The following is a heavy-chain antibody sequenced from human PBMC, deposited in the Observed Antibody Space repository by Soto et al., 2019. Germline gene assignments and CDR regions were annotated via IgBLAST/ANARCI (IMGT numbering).Heavy chain of an antibody. V-gene: IGHV3-53*01. J-gene: IGHJ6*03. D-gene: IGHD3-10*01. CDR3: ARACYRSGSYYYYYYYMDV. Sequence: GGSLRLSCAASGFTVSSNYMSWVRQAPGKGLEWVSVIYSGGSTYYAYSVKGRFTISRDNSKNTLYLQMNSLRAEDTAVYSCARACYRSGSYYYYYYYMDVWGKGTTVTVSS. CDR2: IYSGGST. CDR1: GFTVSSNY.